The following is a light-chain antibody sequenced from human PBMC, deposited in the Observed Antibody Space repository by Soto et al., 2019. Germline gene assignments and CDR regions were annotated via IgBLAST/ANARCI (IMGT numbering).Light chain of an antibody. CDR2: GNS. CDR3: QSYDGSVV. J-gene: IGLJ2*01. Sequence: QSVLTQPPSVSGAPGQRVTISCTGSSSNIGAGYDVHWYQQLPGTAPKLLIYGNSNRPSGVPDRFSGSKSGTSASLAINGLQAEDEADYYCQSYDGSVVFGGGTKLTVL. V-gene: IGLV1-40*01. CDR1: SSNIGAGYD.